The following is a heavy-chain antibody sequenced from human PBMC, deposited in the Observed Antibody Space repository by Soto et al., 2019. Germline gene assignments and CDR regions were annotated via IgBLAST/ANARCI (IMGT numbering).Heavy chain of an antibody. CDR2: IIPIFGTA. J-gene: IGHJ4*02. CDR3: AREGVGATLAYFDY. CDR1: GGTFSSYA. D-gene: IGHD1-26*01. Sequence: GASVKVSFKASGGTFSSYAISWVRQAPGQGLEWMGGIIPIFGTANYAQKFQGRVTITADKSTSTAYMELSSLRSEDTAVYYCAREGVGATLAYFDYWGQGTLVTVSS. V-gene: IGHV1-69*06.